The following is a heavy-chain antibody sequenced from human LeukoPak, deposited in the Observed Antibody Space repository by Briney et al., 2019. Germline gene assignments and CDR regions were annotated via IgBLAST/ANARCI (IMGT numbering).Heavy chain of an antibody. Sequence: ASVKVSCKVSGYTLTELSMHWVRQAPGKGLEWMGGFDPEDGETIYAQKFQGRVTMTEDTSTDTAYMELSSLRSEDTAVYYCATDSAVAGTGSVDYWGQGTLVTVSS. CDR1: GYTLTELS. V-gene: IGHV1-24*01. D-gene: IGHD6-19*01. CDR2: FDPEDGET. J-gene: IGHJ4*02. CDR3: ATDSAVAGTGSVDY.